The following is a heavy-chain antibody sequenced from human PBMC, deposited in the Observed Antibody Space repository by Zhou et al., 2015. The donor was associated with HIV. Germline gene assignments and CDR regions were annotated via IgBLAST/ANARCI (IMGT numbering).Heavy chain of an antibody. CDR2: IIPLFGTT. Sequence: QVQLVQSEAEVKKPGSSMKVSCKASGGTFSRYAISWVRQAPGQGLEWMGTIIPLFGTTNYAQKFQGRVTITADESTSTAYMELSSLRSEDTAMYYCARSQGTLGSFPSDFDLWGQGTMVTVSS. D-gene: IGHD3-10*01. V-gene: IGHV1-69*15. CDR1: GGTFSRYA. J-gene: IGHJ3*01. CDR3: ARSQGTLGSFPSDFDL.